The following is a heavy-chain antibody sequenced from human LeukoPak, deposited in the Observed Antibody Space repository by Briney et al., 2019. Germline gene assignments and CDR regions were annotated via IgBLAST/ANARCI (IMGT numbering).Heavy chain of an antibody. Sequence: PGGSLRLSCTASGFSFSNYWMSWVRQAPGKGLEWVSAISGSGGSTYYADSVKGRFTISRDNSKNTLYLQMNSLRAEDTAVYYCAKFRGGGIPDSFDYWGQGTLVTVSS. CDR1: GFSFSNYW. V-gene: IGHV3-23*01. CDR3: AKFRGGGIPDSFDY. J-gene: IGHJ4*02. CDR2: ISGSGGST. D-gene: IGHD3-16*01.